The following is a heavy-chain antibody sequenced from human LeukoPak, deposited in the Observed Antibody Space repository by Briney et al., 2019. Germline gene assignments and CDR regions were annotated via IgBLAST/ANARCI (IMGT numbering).Heavy chain of an antibody. CDR3: AREAGTMVRGVIMKGAFDY. CDR2: INHSGST. V-gene: IGHV4-34*01. CDR1: GGSFSGYY. J-gene: IGHJ4*02. D-gene: IGHD3-10*01. Sequence: SETLSLTCAVYGGSFSGYYWSWIRQPPGKGLEWIGEINHSGSTNYNPSLKSRVTISVDTSKNQFSLKLSSVTAADTAVYYCAREAGTMVRGVIMKGAFDYWGRGTLVTVSS.